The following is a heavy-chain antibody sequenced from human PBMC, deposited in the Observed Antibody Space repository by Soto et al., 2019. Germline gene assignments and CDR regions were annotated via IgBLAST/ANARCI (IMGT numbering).Heavy chain of an antibody. D-gene: IGHD1-1*01. Sequence: QVHLVQSGAEVRKPGSSVKVSCKTSGGTFSTYTIYWVRQAPGQGLEWMGRIIPLFGTTKYAQNFQDRVTITAEESTSTTDMELSSLSGEETAVYYCARRLDDRADEGFDVWGEGTAVTVSA. CDR3: ARRLDDRADEGFDV. CDR1: GGTFSTYT. CDR2: IIPLFGTT. J-gene: IGHJ3*01. V-gene: IGHV1-69*18.